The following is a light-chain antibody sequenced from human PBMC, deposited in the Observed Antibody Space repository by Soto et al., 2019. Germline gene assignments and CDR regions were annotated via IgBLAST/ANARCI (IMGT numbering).Light chain of an antibody. CDR3: SSYADSNNPPYV. Sequence: QSALTQPPSASGSPGQSVTISCTGTSSDVGGYSSVSWYQQHPGKAPKLIIYEVSKRPSGVPDRFSGSESGNTASLTVSGLQADDEADYDCSSYADSNNPPYVFGTGTKVTVL. CDR2: EVS. J-gene: IGLJ1*01. V-gene: IGLV2-8*01. CDR1: SSDVGGYSS.